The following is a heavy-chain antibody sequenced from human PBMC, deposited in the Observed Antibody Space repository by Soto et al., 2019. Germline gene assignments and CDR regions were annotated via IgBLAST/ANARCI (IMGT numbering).Heavy chain of an antibody. CDR3: TRSGDEDYEVRREAFGI. CDR1: GFSFSNYW. D-gene: IGHD3-22*01. CDR2: INSDGSVT. Sequence: EEQLVESGGGLVQPGGSLRLSCAASGFSFSNYWMHWVRQTPGKGLVWVSRINSDGSVTSYVDSVKGRLTISRDNAKNSVLLQVESLKAENTAVYYCTRSGDEDYEVRREAFGIWGQGTMVGVSS. V-gene: IGHV3-74*01. J-gene: IGHJ3*02.